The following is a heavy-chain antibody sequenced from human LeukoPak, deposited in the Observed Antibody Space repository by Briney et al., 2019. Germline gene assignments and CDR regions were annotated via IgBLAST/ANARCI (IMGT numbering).Heavy chain of an antibody. CDR3: TRQLED. J-gene: IGHJ4*02. Sequence: GGSLRLSSAASGFIFSNYWMDWVRQAPGKGLEWVANIKHDGTAKYYVDSVKGRFTISRDSAKNSLYLQMNGLRAEDTAVYFCTRQLEDWGQGTLVTVSS. D-gene: IGHD1-1*01. CDR2: IKHDGTAK. V-gene: IGHV3-7*03. CDR1: GFIFSNYW.